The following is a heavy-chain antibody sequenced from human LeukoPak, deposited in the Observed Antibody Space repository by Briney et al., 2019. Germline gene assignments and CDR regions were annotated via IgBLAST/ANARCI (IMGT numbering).Heavy chain of an antibody. Sequence: GASVKVSCKASGYTFTSYDITWVRQATGQGLEWVGWMKPHSGNTGYAQKFQGRVTMTRNTSKSTAYMELSSLRSEDTAVYYCARAGDGDYALDLWGRGTLVTVSS. J-gene: IGHJ2*01. V-gene: IGHV1-8*01. D-gene: IGHD4-17*01. CDR3: ARAGDGDYALDL. CDR2: MKPHSGNT. CDR1: GYTFTSYD.